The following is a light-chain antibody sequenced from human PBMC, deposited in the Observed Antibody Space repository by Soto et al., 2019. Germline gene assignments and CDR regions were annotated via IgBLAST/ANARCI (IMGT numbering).Light chain of an antibody. J-gene: IGKJ1*01. CDR1: QAINNY. Sequence: QMTQCASSVSASVGDRFTITCQASQAINNYLHWYQQKPGKAPKLLIYDASNLEKGATSRFSGSGSGTDFTFDISSLQPEDVATYYCQHHHNLPHFGQGTKVEIK. CDR2: DAS. V-gene: IGKV1-33*01. CDR3: QHHHNLPH.